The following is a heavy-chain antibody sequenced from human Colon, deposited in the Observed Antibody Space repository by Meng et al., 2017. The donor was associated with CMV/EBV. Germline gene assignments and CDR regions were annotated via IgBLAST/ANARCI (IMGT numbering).Heavy chain of an antibody. J-gene: IGHJ6*02. CDR1: GGSISSYY. D-gene: IGHD3-3*01. V-gene: IGHV4-59*01. CDR2: IYYSGST. Sequence: SETLSLTCTVSGGSISSYYWSWIRQPPGKGLEWIGYIYYSGSTNYNSSLKSRVTISVDTSKNQFSLKLSSVTAADTAVYYCERSAFFEGLMDVWGQGTTVTVSS. CDR3: ERSAFFEGLMDV.